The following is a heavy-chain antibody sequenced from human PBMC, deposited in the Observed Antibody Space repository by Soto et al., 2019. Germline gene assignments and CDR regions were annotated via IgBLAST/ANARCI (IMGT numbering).Heavy chain of an antibody. V-gene: IGHV1-8*01. J-gene: IGHJ5*02. CDR2: MSPASGDT. D-gene: IGHD5-12*01. Sequence: QVQLVQSGAEVKKPGASVNVSCTASGYTISTYDINWVRQAAGQGLEWMRWMSPASGDTGYAPSFQGRVAMTRNISINTAYLELSGLTPEDTGLYYCARDIMAPWGQGTLVTVSS. CDR3: ARDIMAP. CDR1: GYTISTYD.